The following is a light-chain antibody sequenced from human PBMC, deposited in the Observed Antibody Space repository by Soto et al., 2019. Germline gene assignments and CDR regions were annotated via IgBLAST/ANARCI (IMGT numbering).Light chain of an antibody. CDR1: QSVLSSSNNKNY. V-gene: IGKV4-1*01. CDR3: QQYYGTLWT. Sequence: DIVMTQSPDSLAVSLGERASINCKSSQSVLSSSNNKNYLAWYQQKPGQPPKLLIYWASTRESGVPDRFSGSGSGTDVTLPISSLQAEDVAVYYCQQYYGTLWTFGQGPKVEIK. CDR2: WAS. J-gene: IGKJ1*01.